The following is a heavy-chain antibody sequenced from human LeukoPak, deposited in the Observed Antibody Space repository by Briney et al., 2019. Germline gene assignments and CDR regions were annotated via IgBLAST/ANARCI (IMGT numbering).Heavy chain of an antibody. CDR1: GFTVSSNY. J-gene: IGHJ4*02. CDR3: ARVGYSSGWYLDY. V-gene: IGHV3-53*01. CDR2: IYSGGNT. D-gene: IGHD6-19*01. Sequence: PGGSLRLSCAASGFTVSSNYMSWVRQAPGKGLEWVSIIYSGGNTFYADSVKGRFTISRDNSKNTLYLQMNSLRAEDTALYYCARVGYSSGWYLDYWGQGTLVTVSS.